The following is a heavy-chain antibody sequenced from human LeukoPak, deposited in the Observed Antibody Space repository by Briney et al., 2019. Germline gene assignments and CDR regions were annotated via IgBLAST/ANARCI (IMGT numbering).Heavy chain of an antibody. D-gene: IGHD2-2*01. CDR1: GFTFSSYS. Sequence: GGSLRLSCAASGFTFSSYSMNWVRQAPGKGLEWVSTTSSSGIYIYYADSVKGRFTVSRDNAKNSLYLQMNSLRAEDTAVYYCARGGEDIVVVPAARPNWFDPWGQGTLVTVSS. V-gene: IGHV3-21*04. J-gene: IGHJ5*02. CDR3: ARGGEDIVVVPAARPNWFDP. CDR2: TSSSGIYI.